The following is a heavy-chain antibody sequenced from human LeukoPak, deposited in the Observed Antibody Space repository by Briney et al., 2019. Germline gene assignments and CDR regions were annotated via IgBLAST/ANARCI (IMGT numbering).Heavy chain of an antibody. CDR2: ISWNSGNI. CDR3: LKGATSSWYDWFDP. D-gene: IGHD6-13*01. CDR1: GFTFDDYA. J-gene: IGHJ5*02. Sequence: PGGSLRLSCAASGFTFDDYAMHWVRQAPGRGLEWVSGISWNSGNIVYADSVKGRFTISRDNAKNSLYLQMNSLRPEDTAFYYCLKGATSSWYDWFDPWGQGTLVTVSS. V-gene: IGHV3-9*01.